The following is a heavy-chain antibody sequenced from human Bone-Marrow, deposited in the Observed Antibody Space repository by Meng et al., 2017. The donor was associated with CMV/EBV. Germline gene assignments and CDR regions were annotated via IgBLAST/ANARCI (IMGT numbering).Heavy chain of an antibody. J-gene: IGHJ4*02. CDR2: ISGSGGGT. D-gene: IGHD2-2*01. V-gene: IGHV3-23*01. CDR1: GFTFSSYA. CDR3: AKALRYCISTTCYSPFDY. Sequence: GESLKISCAASGFTFSSYAMGWVRQAPGKGLEWVSAISGSGGGTYYADSVKGRFTISRDNSKNTLYLQMNSLRAEDTALYYCAKALRYCISTTCYSPFDYWGQGTLVTVSS.